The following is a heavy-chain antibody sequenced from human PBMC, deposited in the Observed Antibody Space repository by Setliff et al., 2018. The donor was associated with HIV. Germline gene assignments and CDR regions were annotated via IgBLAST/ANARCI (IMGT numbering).Heavy chain of an antibody. CDR3: ARDFFVV. Sequence: PSETLSLTCTVSGGSISSYYWSWIRQHPEKGLEFIGYIYFSGSTYYNPSLKSRITISLDRSKNQFSLRMTSVTAADTAVYYCARDFFVVWGQGTRVTVSS. V-gene: IGHV4-59*06. D-gene: IGHD3-16*02. CDR2: IYFSGST. J-gene: IGHJ4*02. CDR1: GGSISSYY.